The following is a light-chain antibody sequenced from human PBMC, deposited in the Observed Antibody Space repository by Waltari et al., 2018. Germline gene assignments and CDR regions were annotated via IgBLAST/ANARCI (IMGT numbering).Light chain of an antibody. CDR2: DTG. CDR3: LLSYSSVRV. Sequence: QAVVTQEPSLTVSPGGTVTLTCGSSTGPVASHHYPFWFQQKPGQVPETLIYDTGNSLSWTPARFSGSLVGGKAVLTLTGAQPEDEADYYCLLSYSSVRVFGGGTRLTVL. V-gene: IGLV7-46*01. CDR1: TGPVASHHY. J-gene: IGLJ3*02.